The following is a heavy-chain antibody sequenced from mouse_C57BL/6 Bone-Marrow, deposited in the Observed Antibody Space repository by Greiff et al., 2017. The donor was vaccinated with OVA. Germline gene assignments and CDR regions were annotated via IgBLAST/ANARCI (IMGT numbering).Heavy chain of an antibody. J-gene: IGHJ3*01. CDR2: IYPGDGDT. Sequence: QVQLQQSGPELVKPGASVKISCKASGYAFSSSWMNWVKQRPGKGLEWIGRIYPGDGDTNYNGRFKGKATLTADKSSSTASMQLISLSSQDSAVYFCAVYAYSAWFAYCGPGTLVTVSA. V-gene: IGHV1-82*01. D-gene: IGHD2-2*01. CDR3: AVYAYSAWFAY. CDR1: GYAFSSSW.